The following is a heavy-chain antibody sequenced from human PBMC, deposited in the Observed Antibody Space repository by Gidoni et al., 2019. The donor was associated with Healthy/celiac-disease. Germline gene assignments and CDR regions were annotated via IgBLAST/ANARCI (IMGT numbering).Heavy chain of an antibody. Sequence: QVQLVESGGGVVQPGRSLRLSCAASGFTFSSYGMHWVRQAPGKGLEWVAVISYDGSNKYYADSVKGRFTISRDNSKNTLYLQMNSLRAEDTAVYYCAKDRGWYGDYDRVNWFDPWGQGTLVTVSS. CDR3: AKDRGWYGDYDRVNWFDP. D-gene: IGHD4-17*01. CDR1: GFTFSSYG. V-gene: IGHV3-30*18. CDR2: ISYDGSNK. J-gene: IGHJ5*02.